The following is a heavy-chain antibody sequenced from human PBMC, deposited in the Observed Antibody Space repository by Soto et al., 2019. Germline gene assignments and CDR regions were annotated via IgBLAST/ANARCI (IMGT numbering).Heavy chain of an antibody. CDR1: GGTFSNYA. D-gene: IGHD4-17*01. CDR2: IILPFGTA. CDR3: ARGPDYVGYFDY. J-gene: IGHJ4*02. V-gene: IGHV1-69*12. Sequence: QVRLVQSGAEVKKPGSSVKVSCKASGGTFSNYAISWVRQAPGQGLEWMGGIILPFGTANYAQKFQGRVTXXAXXSMNTAYMELSGLRSEDTAVYYCARGPDYVGYFDYWGQGTLVTFSS.